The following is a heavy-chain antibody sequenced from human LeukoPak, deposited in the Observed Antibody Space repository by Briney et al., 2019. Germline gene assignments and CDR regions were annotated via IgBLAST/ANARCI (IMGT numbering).Heavy chain of an antibody. CDR2: IRYDGSKK. CDR3: AKDYGITGTGGAWLDP. V-gene: IGHV3-30*02. J-gene: IGHJ5*02. CDR1: GFTFNSYG. Sequence: GGSLRLSCAASGFTFNSYGMHWVRQAPGKGLEGVAFIRYDGSKKYYADSVTGRFTISRDNSKNTLFLQMNSLRAEDMAVYYCAKDYGITGTGGAWLDPWGQGTLVTVSS. D-gene: IGHD1-20*01.